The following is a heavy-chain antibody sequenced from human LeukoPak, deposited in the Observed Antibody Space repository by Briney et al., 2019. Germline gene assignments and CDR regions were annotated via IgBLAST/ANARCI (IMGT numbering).Heavy chain of an antibody. CDR3: AKSLLTTASGTGRAFDI. Sequence: GRSLRLSCAASGFTFDDYAMHWVRQAPGKGLEWVSSISWNSGSIGYADSVKGRFTISRDNSKNTLYLQMDSLRAEDTPKYYCAKSLLTTASGTGRAFDIWGQGTMVTVSA. J-gene: IGHJ3*02. V-gene: IGHV3-9*01. CDR1: GFTFDDYA. CDR2: ISWNSGSI. D-gene: IGHD1-26*01.